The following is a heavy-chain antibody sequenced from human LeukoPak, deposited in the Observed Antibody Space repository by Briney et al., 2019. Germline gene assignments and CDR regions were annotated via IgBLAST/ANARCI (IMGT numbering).Heavy chain of an antibody. J-gene: IGHJ4*02. CDR1: GFTFSSYE. CDR2: ISSSGSTI. Sequence: GGSLRLSCAASGFTFSSYEMNWVRQAPGKGLEWVSYISSSGSTIYYADSVKGRFTISRDNAKNSLYLQMNSLRAEDTAVYYCARGEEMATIKGTFDYWGQGTLVTVSS. D-gene: IGHD5-24*01. CDR3: ARGEEMATIKGTFDY. V-gene: IGHV3-48*03.